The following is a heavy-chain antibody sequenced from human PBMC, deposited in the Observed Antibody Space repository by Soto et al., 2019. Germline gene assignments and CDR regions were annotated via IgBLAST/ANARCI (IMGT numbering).Heavy chain of an antibody. CDR2: ISSDGSSS. CDR1: GVTLSNFW. CDR3: TRGDTSKLLPHFDY. J-gene: IGHJ4*02. V-gene: IGHV3-74*01. Sequence: EVDLEESGGGLVQPGGSLRLSCAASGVTLSNFWVHWVRQVPGKGLMWVSRISSDGSSSSYADSVKGRFTISRDNTKKTVFLQMNILGVEDSGVYYCTRGDTSKLLPHFDYWGPGTLVTVSS. D-gene: IGHD2-15*01.